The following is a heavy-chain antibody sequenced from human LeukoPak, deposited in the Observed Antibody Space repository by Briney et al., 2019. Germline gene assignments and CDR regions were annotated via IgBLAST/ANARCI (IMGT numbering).Heavy chain of an antibody. CDR3: ARHVPSALRVVVVTSDWYFDL. V-gene: IGHV4-39*01. CDR1: GGSIINNHYY. Sequence: PSETLSLTCTAFGGSIINNHYYWGWIRQPPGKGLEWIGTVFHGGSTYYNPSLESRVTISVDTANNQFSLNLRSVTAADTALYYCARHVPSALRVVVVTSDWYFDLWGRGTLVTVSS. D-gene: IGHD2-21*02. J-gene: IGHJ2*01. CDR2: VFHGGST.